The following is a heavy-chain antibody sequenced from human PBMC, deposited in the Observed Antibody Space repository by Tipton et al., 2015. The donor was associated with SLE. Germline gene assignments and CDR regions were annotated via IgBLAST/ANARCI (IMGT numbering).Heavy chain of an antibody. CDR2: IRYDGSNK. J-gene: IGHJ4*02. CDR1: GFTFSSYG. V-gene: IGHV3-30*02. CDR3: ARTYSGYDTAGY. D-gene: IGHD5-12*01. Sequence: QLVQSGGGVVQPGGSLRLSCAASGFTFSSYGMHWVRQAPGKGLEWVAFIRYDGSNKYYADSVKGRFTISRDNSKNTLYLQMNSLRAEDTAVYYCARTYSGYDTAGYWGQGTLVTVSS.